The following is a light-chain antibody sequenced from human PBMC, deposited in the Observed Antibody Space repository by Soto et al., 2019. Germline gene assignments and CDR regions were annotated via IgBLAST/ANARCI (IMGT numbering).Light chain of an antibody. V-gene: IGKV1-9*01. J-gene: IGKJ4*01. CDR2: AAS. CDR3: QQLNSYLT. CDR1: QGISSY. Sequence: DIQLTQSPSFLSASVGDRVTITCRASQGISSYLAWYQQKRGKAPKLLIYAASTLQSGVPSRFSGSGSGTEFTLTIRSLQPEDFATYYCQQLNSYLTFGGGTKVEIK.